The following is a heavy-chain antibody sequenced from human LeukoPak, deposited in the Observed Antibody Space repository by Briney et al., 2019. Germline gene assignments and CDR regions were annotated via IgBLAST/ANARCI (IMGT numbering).Heavy chain of an antibody. CDR2: IRAGEGNQ. V-gene: IGHV3-30*02. Sequence: PGGSLRLSCVTSGFTFSSYAMHWVRQAPGKGLEWVALIRAGEGNQHHAESVRGRFTISRDNSKNTLFLQMNTLRVEDTAVYYCARGGEYPYFDYWGQGTLVTVSS. D-gene: IGHD2/OR15-2a*01. J-gene: IGHJ4*02. CDR3: ARGGEYPYFDY. CDR1: GFTFSSYA.